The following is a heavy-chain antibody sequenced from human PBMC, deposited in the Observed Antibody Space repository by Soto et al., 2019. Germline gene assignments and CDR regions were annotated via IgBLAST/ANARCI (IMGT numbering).Heavy chain of an antibody. CDR3: TTEFGGWLNWFDP. Sequence: GGSLRLSCAASGFTFSNAWMSWVRQAPGKGLEWVGRIKSKTDGGTTDYAAPVKGRFTISRDDSKNTLYLQMNSLKTEDTAVYYCTTEFGGWLNWFDPWGQGTLVTVSS. J-gene: IGHJ5*02. V-gene: IGHV3-15*01. D-gene: IGHD6-19*01. CDR1: GFTFSNAW. CDR2: IKSKTDGGTT.